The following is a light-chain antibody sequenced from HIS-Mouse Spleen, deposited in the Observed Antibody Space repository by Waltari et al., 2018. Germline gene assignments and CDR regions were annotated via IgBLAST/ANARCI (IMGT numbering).Light chain of an antibody. CDR2: DVS. CDR3: SSYTSSSFNVV. Sequence: QSALTQPASVSGSPGQSITSSCPGTSSDGGGYNYVSWYQQHPGKAPKLMIYDVSNRPSGVSNRFSGSKSGNTASLTISGLQAEDEADYYCSSYTSSSFNVVFGGGTKLTVL. CDR1: SSDGGGYNY. V-gene: IGLV2-14*03. J-gene: IGLJ2*01.